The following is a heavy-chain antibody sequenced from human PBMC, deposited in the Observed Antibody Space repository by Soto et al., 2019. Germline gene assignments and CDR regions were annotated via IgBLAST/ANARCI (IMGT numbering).Heavy chain of an antibody. V-gene: IGHV4-34*01. Sequence: RISKKKRKGLEWIGEINHSGSTNYNPSLKSRVTISVDTSKNQFSLKLSSVTAADTAVYYCARGRVVLSTGYYRGLRFLSDPLGQGTLVTGSS. D-gene: IGHD3-9*01. CDR2: INHSGST. J-gene: IGHJ5*02. CDR3: ARGRVVLSTGYYRGLRFLSDP.